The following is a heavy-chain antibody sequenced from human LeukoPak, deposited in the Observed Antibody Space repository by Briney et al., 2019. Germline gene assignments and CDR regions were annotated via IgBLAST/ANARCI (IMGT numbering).Heavy chain of an antibody. Sequence: GESLKISCKASGYRFTAYWIGWVRQMPGKGLEWMGIIYPGDSDTRYSPSFQGQVTISADKSISTAYLQWSSLKASDTAMYYCARQISPNYYYYYSMDVWGQGTAVIVSS. V-gene: IGHV5-51*01. CDR1: GYRFTAYW. CDR3: ARQISPNYYYYYSMDV. J-gene: IGHJ6*02. CDR2: IYPGDSDT.